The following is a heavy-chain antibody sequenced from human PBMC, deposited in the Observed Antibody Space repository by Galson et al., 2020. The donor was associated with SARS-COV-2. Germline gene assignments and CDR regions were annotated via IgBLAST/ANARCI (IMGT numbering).Heavy chain of an antibody. Sequence: GGSLRLSCAASGFTFSSYGMHWVRQAPGKGLEWVAVISYDGSNKYYADSVKGRFTISSDNSKNTLYLQMNSLRAEDTAVYYCVTGWLPYYYGMDVWGQGTTVTVSS. V-gene: IGHV3-30*03. D-gene: IGHD5-12*01. CDR2: ISYDGSNK. CDR3: VTGWLPYYYGMDV. CDR1: GFTFSSYG. J-gene: IGHJ6*02.